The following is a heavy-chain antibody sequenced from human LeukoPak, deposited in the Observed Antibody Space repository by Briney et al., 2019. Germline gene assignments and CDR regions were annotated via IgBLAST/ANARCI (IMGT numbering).Heavy chain of an antibody. V-gene: IGHV5-51*01. CDR1: GYTFTSYW. J-gene: IGHJ5*02. CDR2: IYPGDSDT. D-gene: IGHD6-6*01. CDR3: ARLIVGSSSTGWFDP. Sequence: GESLKISCQSSGYTFTSYWIGWVRQMPGKGLQWMGIIYPGDSDTTYSPSFQGQVTISADKSISTAYLQWSSLKASDTAIHYCARLIVGSSSTGWFDPWGQGTLVTVSS.